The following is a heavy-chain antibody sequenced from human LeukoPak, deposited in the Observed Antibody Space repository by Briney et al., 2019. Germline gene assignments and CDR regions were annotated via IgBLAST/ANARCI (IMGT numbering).Heavy chain of an antibody. Sequence: ASVKVSCKASGGTFSSYAISWVRQAPGQGLEWMGGIIPIFGTANYAQKFQGRVTITTDESTSTAYMELSSLRSEDTAVYYCARGGFWSGYYKYYYYYMDVWGKGTTVTVSS. CDR1: GGTFSSYA. D-gene: IGHD3-3*01. V-gene: IGHV1-69*05. CDR3: ARGGFWSGYYKYYYYYMDV. CDR2: IIPIFGTA. J-gene: IGHJ6*03.